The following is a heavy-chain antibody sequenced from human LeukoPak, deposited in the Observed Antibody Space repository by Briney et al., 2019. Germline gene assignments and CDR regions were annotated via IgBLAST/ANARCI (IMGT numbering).Heavy chain of an antibody. Sequence: GASVKVSCKSSGYTFTSYGISWVRQAPGQGLEWMGWISAYNGNTNYAQKLQGRVSMTTDTSTTTAYMELRSLRSDDTAVYYCARVAGSGGFDYWDQGTLVTVSS. CDR3: ARVAGSGGFDY. CDR1: GYTFTSYG. V-gene: IGHV1-18*01. D-gene: IGHD3-10*01. CDR2: ISAYNGNT. J-gene: IGHJ4*02.